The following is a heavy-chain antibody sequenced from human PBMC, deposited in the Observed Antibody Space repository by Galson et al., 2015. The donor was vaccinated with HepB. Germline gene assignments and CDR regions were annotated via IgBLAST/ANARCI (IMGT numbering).Heavy chain of an antibody. J-gene: IGHJ4*02. D-gene: IGHD1-26*01. CDR3: ARVGYYVSELGY. Sequence: SVKVSCKASGYTFTGYYMHWVRQAPGQGLEWMGWINPNSGGTNYAQKFQGRVTMARDTSISTAYMELSRLRSDDTAVYYCARVGYYVSELGYWGQGTLVTVSS. CDR1: GYTFTGYY. CDR2: INPNSGGT. V-gene: IGHV1-2*02.